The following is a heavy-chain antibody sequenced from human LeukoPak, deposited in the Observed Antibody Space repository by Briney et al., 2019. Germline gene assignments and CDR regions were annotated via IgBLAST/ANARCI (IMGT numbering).Heavy chain of an antibody. D-gene: IGHD5-24*01. CDR3: TRLGRDGYNFGRYYFER. Sequence: SETLSLTCTVSGGSITGSYYWGWIRQTPGERLEWIGSVFYSGGTYYNPSLKSRVTISVDTSKNQFSLKLSSVTAADTAVYYCTRLGRDGYNFGRYYFERWGQGTLVTVSS. CDR2: VFYSGGT. V-gene: IGHV4-39*01. CDR1: GGSITGSYY. J-gene: IGHJ4*02.